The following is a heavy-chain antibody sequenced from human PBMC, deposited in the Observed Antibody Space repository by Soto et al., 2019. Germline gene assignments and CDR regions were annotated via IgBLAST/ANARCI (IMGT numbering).Heavy chain of an antibody. CDR3: AKGRQWLVYYFDY. D-gene: IGHD6-19*01. J-gene: IGHJ4*02. CDR1: GFTFSTSA. Sequence: GGSLRRACEGAGFTFSTSAMSWVLQVPGKGLEWVSGISGTGSSTYYADSVKGRFSISRDNSKNTVYLQMNSLRADDTAEYYCAKGRQWLVYYFDYWGPGILVTVSS. CDR2: ISGTGSST. V-gene: IGHV3-23*01.